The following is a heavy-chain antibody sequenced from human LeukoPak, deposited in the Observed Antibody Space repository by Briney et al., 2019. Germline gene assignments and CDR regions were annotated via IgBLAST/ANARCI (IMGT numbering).Heavy chain of an antibody. CDR3: ARFYYDFWSGYSHFDY. CDR1: GYTFTSYG. CDR2: ISAYNGNT. J-gene: IGHJ4*02. V-gene: IGHV1-18*01. D-gene: IGHD3-3*01. Sequence: GASVKVSCKASGYTFTSYGISWVRQAPGQGLEWMGWISAYNGNTNYAQKLQGRVTMTTDTSTSTAYMELRSLRSDDTAVYYCARFYYDFWSGYSHFDYWGQGTLVTVSS.